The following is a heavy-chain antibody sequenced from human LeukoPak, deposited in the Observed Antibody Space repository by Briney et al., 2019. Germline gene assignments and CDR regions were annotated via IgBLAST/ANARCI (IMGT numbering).Heavy chain of an antibody. J-gene: IGHJ4*02. Sequence: SETLSLTCTVSPGSISTYSWSWIRQTPGKGLEWIGNIYHSGSTNFNPSLKSRVTISVDTSKDQFSLTLRSVTAADTAVYYCARGSIRGFWSGPLDYWGQGTLVTVSS. CDR3: ARGSIRGFWSGPLDY. CDR2: IYHSGST. D-gene: IGHD3-3*01. CDR1: PGSISTYS. V-gene: IGHV4-59*01.